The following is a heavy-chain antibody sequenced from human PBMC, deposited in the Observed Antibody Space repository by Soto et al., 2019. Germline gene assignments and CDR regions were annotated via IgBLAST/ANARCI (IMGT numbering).Heavy chain of an antibody. Sequence: QVQLVQSGAEVKKPGSSVKVSCKASGGTFSSYTISWVRQAPGQGLEWMGRIIPILGIANYAQKFQGRVTITADKSTSTAYMELSRLRSEDTAVYSCARTYYDFWSGYYEVGGFAFDIWGQGTMVTVSS. CDR2: IIPILGIA. CDR1: GGTFSSYT. CDR3: ARTYYDFWSGYYEVGGFAFDI. J-gene: IGHJ3*02. D-gene: IGHD3-3*01. V-gene: IGHV1-69*02.